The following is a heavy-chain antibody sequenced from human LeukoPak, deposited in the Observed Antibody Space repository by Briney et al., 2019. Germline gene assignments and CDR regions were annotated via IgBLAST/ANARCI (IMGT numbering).Heavy chain of an antibody. V-gene: IGHV3-23*01. J-gene: IGHJ5*02. Sequence: GESLRLSCAASGFIFSTYGMSWVRQAPGKGLEWVSAISGSGGSTYYADSVKGRFTVSRDNSKNTLYLQMNSLRAEDTAVYYCAKTVNWNDSPRWFDPWGQGTLVTVSS. D-gene: IGHD1-1*01. CDR2: ISGSGGST. CDR3: AKTVNWNDSPRWFDP. CDR1: GFIFSTYG.